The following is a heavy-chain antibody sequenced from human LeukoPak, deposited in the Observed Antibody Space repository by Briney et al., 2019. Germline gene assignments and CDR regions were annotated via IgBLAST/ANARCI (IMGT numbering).Heavy chain of an antibody. V-gene: IGHV1-3*01. CDR2: ISAGNGNT. Sequence: GASVKVSCKASRYTFTSYVIHWVRQAPGQRPEWMGWISAGNGNTKYSQKFQGGVTITRDTSASTAYMELSSLRSEDTAVYYCARDFSSSWYVFGYWGQGILVTVSS. D-gene: IGHD6-13*01. J-gene: IGHJ4*02. CDR1: RYTFTSYV. CDR3: ARDFSSSWYVFGY.